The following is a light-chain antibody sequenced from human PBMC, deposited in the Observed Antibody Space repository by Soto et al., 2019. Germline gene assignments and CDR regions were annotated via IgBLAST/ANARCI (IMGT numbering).Light chain of an antibody. CDR2: GAS. V-gene: IGKV3-15*01. CDR1: QSVSSY. J-gene: IGKJ2*01. Sequence: EIVMTQSPDTLSVSPGERVTLSCRASQSVSSYLAWYQQKPGQAPRLLIYGASTRATGIAARFSGSGSGTEFTLNISSLQSEDFAVYYCHQYNKWPPYTFGQGTQLEIK. CDR3: HQYNKWPPYT.